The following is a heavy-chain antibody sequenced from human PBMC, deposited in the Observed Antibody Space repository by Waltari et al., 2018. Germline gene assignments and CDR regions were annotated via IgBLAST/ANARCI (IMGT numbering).Heavy chain of an antibody. Sequence: QVQLQQWGAGLLKPSETLSLTCAVYGGSFSGYYWSWIRQPPGKGLEWIGEINQSGSTNYNPSLKSRVTISVDTSKNQFSLKLSSVTAADTAVYYCARLAPNIVVVTAYAFDIWGQGTMVTVSS. CDR1: GGSFSGYY. D-gene: IGHD2-21*02. J-gene: IGHJ3*02. V-gene: IGHV4-34*01. CDR2: INQSGST. CDR3: ARLAPNIVVVTAYAFDI.